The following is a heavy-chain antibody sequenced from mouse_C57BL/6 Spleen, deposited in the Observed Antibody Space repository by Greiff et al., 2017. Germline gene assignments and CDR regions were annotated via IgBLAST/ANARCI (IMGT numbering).Heavy chain of an antibody. CDR3: AGAGEGFDY. CDR1: GYTFTDYY. Sequence: VKLVESGAELVRPGASVQLSCKASGYTFTDYYITWVKQRPGQGLEWIARIYPGSGNTYYNEKFKGKDPLTSEKSSSTAYMQLSSLTSEDSAFYFCAGAGEGFDYWGQGTTLTVSS. CDR2: IYPGSGNT. V-gene: IGHV1-76*01. J-gene: IGHJ2*01.